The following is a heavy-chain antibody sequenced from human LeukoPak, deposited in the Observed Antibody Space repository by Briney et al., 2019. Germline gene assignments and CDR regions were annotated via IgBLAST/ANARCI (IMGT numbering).Heavy chain of an antibody. CDR1: GGSISAYY. CDR3: AREAAVGTGGFDY. CDR2: IYNSGSA. V-gene: IGHV4-59*01. J-gene: IGHJ4*02. D-gene: IGHD2-8*02. Sequence: SETLSLTCTVSGGSISAYYWSWIRQPPGKGLEWIGYIYNSGSANYNPTLQSRVTILIGTSKKQFSLKVSSVTAADTAVYYCAREAAVGTGGFDYWGQGTLVTVSS.